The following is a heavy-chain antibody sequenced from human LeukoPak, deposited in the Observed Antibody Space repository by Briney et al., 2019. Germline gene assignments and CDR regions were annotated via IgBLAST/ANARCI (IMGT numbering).Heavy chain of an antibody. D-gene: IGHD1-26*01. V-gene: IGHV1-2*02. CDR2: INPNSGGT. J-gene: IGHJ5*02. Sequence: GASVKVSCKASGYTFTGYYMHWVRQAPGQGLEWMGWINPNSGGTNYAQKFQGRVTMTRDTSISTAYMELSSLRSEDTAVYYCATRAWEGWFDPWGQGTLVTVSS. CDR1: GYTFTGYY. CDR3: ATRAWEGWFDP.